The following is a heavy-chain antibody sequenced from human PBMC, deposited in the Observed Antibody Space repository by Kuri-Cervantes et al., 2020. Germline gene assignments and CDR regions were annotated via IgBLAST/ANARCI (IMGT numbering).Heavy chain of an antibody. D-gene: IGHD2-21*01. CDR2: IKSKADGGTI. Sequence: GESLKISCVASGFTFSNAWMSWVRQAPGKGLEWVGRIKSKADGGTIDYATPVKGRVIISRDGSKNTLYLQMNNLKTEDTAVYFCATYLEYYFDYWGQGTLVTVSS. J-gene: IGHJ4*02. CDR3: ATYLEYYFDY. CDR1: GFTFSNAW. V-gene: IGHV3-15*01.